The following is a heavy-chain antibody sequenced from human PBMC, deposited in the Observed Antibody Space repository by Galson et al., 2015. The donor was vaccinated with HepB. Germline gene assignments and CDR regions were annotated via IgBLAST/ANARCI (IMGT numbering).Heavy chain of an antibody. CDR3: AREETGTSGYYEHYGMDV. CDR1: GDSVSRNSAA. V-gene: IGHV6-1*01. CDR2: TYYRSKWYN. J-gene: IGHJ6*02. D-gene: IGHD1-14*01. Sequence: CAISGDSVSRNSAAWNWIRQSPSRGLEWLGRTYYRSKWYNDYAISVTSRITIKPDTSKNQVSLQLNSVIPDDTAVYYCAREETGTSGYYEHYGMDVWGQGTTVTVSS.